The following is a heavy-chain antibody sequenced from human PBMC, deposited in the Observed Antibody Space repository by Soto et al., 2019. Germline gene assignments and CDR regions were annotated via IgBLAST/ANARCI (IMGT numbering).Heavy chain of an antibody. J-gene: IGHJ4*02. D-gene: IGHD5-12*01. CDR1: GFSISTSGEG. CDR3: AHFSGYEQFDY. CDR2: LYWNADK. V-gene: IGHV2-5*01. Sequence: QITLKESGPALVKPTQTLPLTCPLSGFSISTSGEGVGWLSQPPGQALGWLAVLYWNADKRYSQSLKSRLTITKDDSKNQVVLTMTNMDPVDTATYYCAHFSGYEQFDYWGQGTLGTVSS.